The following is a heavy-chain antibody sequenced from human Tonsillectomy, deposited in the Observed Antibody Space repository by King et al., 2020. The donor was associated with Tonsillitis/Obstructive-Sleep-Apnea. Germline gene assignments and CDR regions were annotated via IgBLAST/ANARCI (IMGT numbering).Heavy chain of an antibody. CDR3: ARSHSGYDGYFDY. CDR2: IYSGGST. Sequence: VQLVESGGGLVQPGGSLRLSCAASGFTVSSNYMSWVRQAPGKGLEWVSVIYSGGSTYYADSVKGRFTISRDNSKNTLYLQMNSLRAEDTAVYYCARSHSGYDGYFDYWGQGTLVTVSS. D-gene: IGHD5-12*01. J-gene: IGHJ4*02. CDR1: GFTVSSNY. V-gene: IGHV3-66*01.